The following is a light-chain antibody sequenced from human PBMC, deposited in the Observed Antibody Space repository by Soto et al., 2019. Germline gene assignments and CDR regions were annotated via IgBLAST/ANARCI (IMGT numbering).Light chain of an antibody. Sequence: QSVLTPPRSVSGSPGQSVTVSCIGTSSDVGGYNSVSWYQHHPGKVPKLMIYDVSERPSGVPDRFSGSKSGNTASLTISGLQAEDEADYYCCSFVSSYSYVFGTGTKVTVL. V-gene: IGLV2-11*01. CDR3: CSFVSSYSYV. CDR2: DVS. J-gene: IGLJ1*01. CDR1: SSDVGGYNS.